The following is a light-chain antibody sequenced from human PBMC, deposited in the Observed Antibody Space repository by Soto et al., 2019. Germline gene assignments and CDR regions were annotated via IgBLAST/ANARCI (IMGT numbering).Light chain of an antibody. V-gene: IGLV1-44*01. CDR2: SNN. J-gene: IGLJ1*01. CDR1: SSNIGSNT. Sequence: QSVLTQPPSASGTPGQRVTISCSGSSSNIGSNTVNWYQQLPGTAPKLLIYSNNQRPSGVPDRFSGSKSGTSASLAISGLQSEDGADYYCAAWDDSLNDYVFGTGTKVTVL. CDR3: AAWDDSLNDYV.